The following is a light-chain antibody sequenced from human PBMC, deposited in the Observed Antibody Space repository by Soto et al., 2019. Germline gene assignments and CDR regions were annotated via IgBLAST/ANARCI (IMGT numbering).Light chain of an antibody. V-gene: IGKV3-20*01. Sequence: EIVLTQSPGTLSLSPGERATLSCRASQSVSSSYLAWYQQRPDQAPRLLIYGASNRATGIPDRFSGSGSGTDFTLTISRLETEDFAVYFCQQYGNSPLTFGGGTKVEIK. CDR3: QQYGNSPLT. J-gene: IGKJ4*01. CDR1: QSVSSSY. CDR2: GAS.